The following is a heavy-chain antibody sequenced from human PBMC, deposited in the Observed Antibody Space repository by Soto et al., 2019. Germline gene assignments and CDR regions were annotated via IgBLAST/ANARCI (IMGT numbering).Heavy chain of an antibody. V-gene: IGHV3-23*01. CDR2: VRGDGETT. D-gene: IGHD1-26*01. CDR1: GFTFSRFG. CDR3: AKGKGVGATPDGANC. J-gene: IGHJ4*02. Sequence: EVQVLESGGGLVQPGGSLRLSCVASGFTFSRFGMNWVRQAPGKGLEWVSGVRGDGETTYNAESVKGRYTVSRDTSKNTVYLQMNSRRAEDTALYFCAKGKGVGATPDGANCWGQGTPVTVSS.